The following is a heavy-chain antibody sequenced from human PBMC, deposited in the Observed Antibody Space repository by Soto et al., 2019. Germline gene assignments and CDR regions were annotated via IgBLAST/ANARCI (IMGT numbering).Heavy chain of an antibody. CDR1: GFTFSDYY. J-gene: IGHJ2*01. CDR2: ISGSGSTI. Sequence: QVQLVESGGGLVKPGGSLRLSCAASGFTFSDYYMSWIRQAPGKGLEWVSYISGSGSTIYYADSVKGRFTISRDNAKNSLYLQMNSLRAEDTAVYYCARDNVDYSNYYWYFDLWGRGTLVTVSS. CDR3: ARDNVDYSNYYWYFDL. D-gene: IGHD4-4*01. V-gene: IGHV3-11*01.